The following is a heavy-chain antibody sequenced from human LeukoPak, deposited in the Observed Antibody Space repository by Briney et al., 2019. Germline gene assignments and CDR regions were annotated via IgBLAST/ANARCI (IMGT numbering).Heavy chain of an antibody. Sequence: PGGSLRLSCAASGFTFSSYDMHWVRQAPGKGLEWVAVIWYDGSKKDYADSVKGRFTISRDKSKDTLYLQMNSLRAEDTAVYYCAKGPWYSSSSDEDYWGQGTLVTVSS. CDR3: AKGPWYSSSSDEDY. CDR2: IWYDGSKK. D-gene: IGHD6-6*01. V-gene: IGHV3-30*02. J-gene: IGHJ4*02. CDR1: GFTFSSYD.